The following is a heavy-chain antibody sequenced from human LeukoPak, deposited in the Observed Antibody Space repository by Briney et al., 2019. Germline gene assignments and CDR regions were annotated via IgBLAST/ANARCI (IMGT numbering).Heavy chain of an antibody. D-gene: IGHD1-26*01. V-gene: IGHV3-15*01. CDR2: IKSKTDGGTT. Sequence: PGGSLRLSCAASGFTFSNAWMSWVRQAPGKGLEWVGRIKSKTDGGTTDYAAPVKGRFTISREDSKNTLYLQMNSLKTEHTAVYYCTTELNPGIVGATHFDSWGHGTLVTASS. J-gene: IGHJ4*01. CDR1: GFTFSNAW. CDR3: TTELNPGIVGATHFDS.